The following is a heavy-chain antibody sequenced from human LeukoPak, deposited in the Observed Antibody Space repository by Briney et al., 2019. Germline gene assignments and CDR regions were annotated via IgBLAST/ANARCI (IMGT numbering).Heavy chain of an antibody. Sequence: ASVKVSCKASGYTFTSYYMHWVRQAPGQGLEWMGIINPSGGSTSYAQKFQGRVTMTRDTSTSTVYMELSSLRSEDTAVYYCARERGLYTAMARGFDPWGQGTLVTVSS. J-gene: IGHJ5*02. D-gene: IGHD5-18*01. CDR1: GYTFTSYY. CDR2: INPSGGST. V-gene: IGHV1-46*01. CDR3: ARERGLYTAMARGFDP.